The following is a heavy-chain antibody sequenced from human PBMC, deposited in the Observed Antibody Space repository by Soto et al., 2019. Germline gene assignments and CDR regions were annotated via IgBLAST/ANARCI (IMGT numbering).Heavy chain of an antibody. CDR2: IYYSGST. CDR3: ARVWGYAFDY. D-gene: IGHD3-16*01. V-gene: IGHV4-59*01. J-gene: IGHJ4*02. CDR1: GGSISSYY. Sequence: QVQLQESGPGLVKHSETMSLTCTVSGGSISSYYWSWIRQPPGKGLEWIGYIYYSGSTNYNPSLKSRVTISVDTSKNQFSLKLSSVTAADTAVYYCARVWGYAFDYWGQGTLVTVSS.